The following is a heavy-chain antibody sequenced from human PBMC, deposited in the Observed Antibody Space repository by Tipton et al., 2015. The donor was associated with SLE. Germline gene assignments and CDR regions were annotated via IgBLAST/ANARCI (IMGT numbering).Heavy chain of an antibody. D-gene: IGHD3-16*01. V-gene: IGHV3-30*02. CDR2: IRADGSNK. CDR1: GFTYSGYA. CDR3: AGGTGAYFDH. J-gene: IGHJ4*02. Sequence: SGFTYSGYAMHWVRQAPGNGLEWVAFIRADGSNKDYADSVKGRFTISRDNSKNTLYLQMNRLRVEDTAVYYCAGGTGAYFDHWGQGTLVTVSS.